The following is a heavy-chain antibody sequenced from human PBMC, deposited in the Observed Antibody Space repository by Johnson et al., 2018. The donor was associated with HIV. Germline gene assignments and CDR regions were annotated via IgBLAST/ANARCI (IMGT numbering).Heavy chain of an antibody. D-gene: IGHD5-12*01. J-gene: IGHJ3*02. CDR1: GFTFRNYA. V-gene: IGHV3-30*18. CDR3: AKSDSGYDAFDI. Sequence: QVQLVESGGGVVQPGGSLRLSCAASGFTFRNYAMHWVRQAPGKGLEWVTVMSYDGSHKYYVDSVKGRFTISRDNSKNTLYLQMNSLLPEDTAVYYCAKSDSGYDAFDIWGQGTMVTVSS. CDR2: MSYDGSHK.